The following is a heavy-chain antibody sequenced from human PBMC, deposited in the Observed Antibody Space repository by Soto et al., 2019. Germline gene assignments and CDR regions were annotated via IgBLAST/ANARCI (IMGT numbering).Heavy chain of an antibody. V-gene: IGHV1-3*01. CDR1: GYTFTTYP. CDR2: INPGNGDR. Sequence: ASVKVSCKASGYTFTTYPIHWVRQAPGQGLEWMGWINPGNGDRDYLQKFQGRVTITRDTSASTAYMELSSLTSEDTAVYYCARKAYYRSGIYYFDYWGQGTLVTVSS. CDR3: ARKAYYRSGIYYFDY. J-gene: IGHJ4*02. D-gene: IGHD3-10*01.